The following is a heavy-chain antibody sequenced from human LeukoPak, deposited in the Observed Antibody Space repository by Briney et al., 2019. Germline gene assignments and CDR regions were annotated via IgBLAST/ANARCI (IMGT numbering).Heavy chain of an antibody. CDR1: GFTFSSYG. V-gene: IGHV3-33*01. Sequence: GESLKISCAASGFTFSSYGMHWVRQAPGKGLEWVAVIWYDGSNKYYADSVKGRFTISRDNSKNTLYLQMNSLRAEDTAVYYCSSQPAVLDFDCWGQGTLVTVSS. CDR2: IWYDGSNK. CDR3: SSQPAVLDFDC. J-gene: IGHJ4*02. D-gene: IGHD2-2*01.